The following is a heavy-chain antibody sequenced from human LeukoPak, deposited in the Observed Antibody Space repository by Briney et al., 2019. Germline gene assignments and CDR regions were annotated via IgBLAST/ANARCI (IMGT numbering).Heavy chain of an antibody. D-gene: IGHD2-15*01. V-gene: IGHV4-34*01. CDR1: GGSFSGYY. J-gene: IGHJ6*02. CDR3: ARGVVVAAIKHYYGMDV. Sequence: KPSEPLSLTCAVYGGSFSGYYWSWIRQPPGKGLEWIGEINHSGSTNYNPSLKSRLTISVDTSKNQFSLKLSSVTAADTAVYYCARGVVVAAIKHYYGMDVWGQGTTVTVSS. CDR2: INHSGST.